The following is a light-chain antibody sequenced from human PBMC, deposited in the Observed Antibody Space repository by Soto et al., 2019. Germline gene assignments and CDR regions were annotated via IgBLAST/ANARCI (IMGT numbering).Light chain of an antibody. CDR2: GAS. CDR1: QGITSY. CDR3: KQTRSYPST. J-gene: IGKJ4*01. V-gene: IGKV1-9*01. Sequence: IQLTQSPSSLSASVGDSVTITCRASQGITSYLAWYQQKPRKAPNLLIYGASTLQSGVQSRFSGSGSGTDFTLTIKSLQAEDFATYYCKQTRSYPSTFGGGTKVDIK.